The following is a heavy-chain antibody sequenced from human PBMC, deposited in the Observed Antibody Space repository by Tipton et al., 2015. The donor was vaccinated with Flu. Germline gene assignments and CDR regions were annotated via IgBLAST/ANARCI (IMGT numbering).Heavy chain of an antibody. J-gene: IGHJ5*02. D-gene: IGHD6-6*01. CDR2: IYYSGST. CDR3: ARLDGRRYSSSFDP. Sequence: TLSLTCTVSGCSISSYYWSWIRQPPGKGLEWIGYIYYSGSTNYKPSLKSRVIIFVDTSKNQFFRKLSSVTAADMAVYYCARLDGRRYSSSFDPWGQGTLVTVSS. V-gene: IGHV4-59*08. CDR1: GCSISSYY.